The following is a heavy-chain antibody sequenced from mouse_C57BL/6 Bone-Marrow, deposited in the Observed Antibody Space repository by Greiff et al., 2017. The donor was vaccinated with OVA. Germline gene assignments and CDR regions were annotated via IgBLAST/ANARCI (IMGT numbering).Heavy chain of an antibody. V-gene: IGHV5-6*02. CDR1: GFTFSSYG. Sequence: EVNLVESGGDLVKPGGSLKLSCAASGFTFSSYGMSWVRQTPDKRLEWVATISSGGSYTYYPDSVKGRFTISRDNAKNTLYLQMSSLKSEDTAMYYCARRATEFAYWGQGTLVTVSA. CDR3: ARRATEFAY. J-gene: IGHJ3*01. CDR2: ISSGGSYT.